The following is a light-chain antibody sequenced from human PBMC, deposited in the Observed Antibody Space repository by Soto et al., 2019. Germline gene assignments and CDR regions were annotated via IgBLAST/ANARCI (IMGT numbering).Light chain of an antibody. CDR2: DAS. J-gene: IGKJ1*01. Sequence: DIQMTQSPSTLSASVGDRVTITCRASQNINNWIAWYQQKPGKAPKFLIYDASTLENGVPSRFSGSGFGTECSLTISSLQPDDFGSYYCHHMRTFGQGTKVEIK. CDR1: QNINNW. V-gene: IGKV1-5*01. CDR3: HHMRT.